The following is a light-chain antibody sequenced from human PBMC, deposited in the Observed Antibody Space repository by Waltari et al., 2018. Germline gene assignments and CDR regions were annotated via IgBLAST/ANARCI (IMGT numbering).Light chain of an antibody. CDR3: QSYDYMLSGSRV. Sequence: QSVLTQPPSVSGAPGQRVSIPCTGSRSTIGARYDLHLYQQLPGTAPKLHIYDSTNRPSGVPDRFSGSKSGTSASLTIAGLQAEDEADYYCQSYDYMLSGSRVFGGGTKLTVL. J-gene: IGLJ3*02. CDR1: RSTIGARYD. CDR2: DST. V-gene: IGLV1-40*01.